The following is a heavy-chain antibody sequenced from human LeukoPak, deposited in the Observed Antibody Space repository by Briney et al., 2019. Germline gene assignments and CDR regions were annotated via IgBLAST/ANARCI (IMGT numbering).Heavy chain of an antibody. CDR3: ARDNWNYVFDY. CDR1: GGSISSYY. Sequence: SEALSLTCTVSGGSISSYYWSWIRQPPGKGLEWIGYIYYSGSTNYNPSLKSRVTISVDTSKNQFSLKLSSVTAADTAVYYCARDNWNYVFDYWGQGTLVTVSS. CDR2: IYYSGST. V-gene: IGHV4-59*01. D-gene: IGHD1-7*01. J-gene: IGHJ4*02.